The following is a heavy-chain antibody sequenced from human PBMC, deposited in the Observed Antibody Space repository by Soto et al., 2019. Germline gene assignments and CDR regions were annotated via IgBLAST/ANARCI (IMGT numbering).Heavy chain of an antibody. Sequence: GESLKISCKGSGYSFTSYWISWVRQMPGKGLEWMGRIDPSDSYTNYSPSFQGHVTISADKSISTAYLQWSSLKASDTAMYYCARQEWELLGGYYYYYGMDVWGQGTTVTVSS. CDR1: GYSFTSYW. CDR3: ARQEWELLGGYYYYYGMDV. V-gene: IGHV5-10-1*01. CDR2: IDPSDSYT. D-gene: IGHD1-26*01. J-gene: IGHJ6*02.